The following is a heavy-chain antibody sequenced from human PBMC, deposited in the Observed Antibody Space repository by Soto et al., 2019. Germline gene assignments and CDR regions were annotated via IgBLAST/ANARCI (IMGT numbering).Heavy chain of an antibody. J-gene: IGHJ3*02. CDR2: IWSDGSDK. CDR1: GFTFSSYG. Sequence: QVQLVESGGGVVQPGRSLRLSCAASGFTFSSYGMHWVRQAPGKGLEWVAVIWSDGSDKYYADSVKGRFTISRDNSKNTLYLQMNSRRAEDTAVYYGARMVAQRDAFDMWGQGTVVTVSS. V-gene: IGHV3-33*01. CDR3: ARMVAQRDAFDM. D-gene: IGHD2-15*01.